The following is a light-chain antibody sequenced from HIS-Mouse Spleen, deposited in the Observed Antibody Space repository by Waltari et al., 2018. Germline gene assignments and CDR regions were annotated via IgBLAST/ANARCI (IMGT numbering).Light chain of an antibody. CDR1: SSDVGGYNY. J-gene: IGLJ1*01. Sequence: QSALTQPRSVSGSPGQSVTISCTGTSSDVGGYNYVPWYQQPPGKAPKLMIYDVSKRPSGVPDRFSCSKSGNTASLTISGLQAEDEADYYCCSYAGSYTGVFGTGTKVTVL. CDR3: CSYAGSYTGV. V-gene: IGLV2-11*01. CDR2: DVS.